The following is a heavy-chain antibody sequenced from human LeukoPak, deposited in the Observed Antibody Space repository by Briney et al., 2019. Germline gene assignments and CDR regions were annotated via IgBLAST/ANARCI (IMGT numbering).Heavy chain of an antibody. J-gene: IGHJ4*02. CDR3: ARDLVDTAMVEFRPFDY. Sequence: PGGSLRLSCAASGFTFSSYSMNWVRQAPGKGLEWVSYISSSSSTIYYADSVKGRFTISRDNAKNSLYLQMNSLRAEDTAVYYCARDLVDTAMVEFRPFDYWGQGTLVTVSS. CDR1: GFTFSSYS. V-gene: IGHV3-48*01. D-gene: IGHD5-18*01. CDR2: ISSSSSTI.